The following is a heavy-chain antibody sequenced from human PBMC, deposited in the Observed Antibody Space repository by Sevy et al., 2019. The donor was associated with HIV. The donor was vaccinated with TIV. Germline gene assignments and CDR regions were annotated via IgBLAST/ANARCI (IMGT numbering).Heavy chain of an antibody. J-gene: IGHJ6*02. CDR3: AGDSGSGSYYSHYYYYGMDV. D-gene: IGHD3-10*01. V-gene: IGHV1-18*01. Sequence: ASVKVSCKASGYTFTSYGISWVRQAPGQGLEWMGWISAYNGNTNYAQKLQGRVTMTTDTSTSTAYMELRSLRSDDTAVYYCAGDSGSGSYYSHYYYYGMDVWGQGTTVTVSS. CDR1: GYTFTSYG. CDR2: ISAYNGNT.